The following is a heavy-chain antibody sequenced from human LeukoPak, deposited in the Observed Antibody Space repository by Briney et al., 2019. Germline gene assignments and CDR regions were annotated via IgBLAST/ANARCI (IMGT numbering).Heavy chain of an antibody. Sequence: GGSLRLSCAASGFTFSNYAMSWVRQAPGKGLEWVSAISGSGGSTYYADSVKGRFTISRDNSKNTLYLQMNSLRAEDTAVYYCARDSGYRETHFDYWGQGTLVTVSS. V-gene: IGHV3-23*01. CDR2: ISGSGGST. D-gene: IGHD5-12*01. CDR3: ARDSGYRETHFDY. CDR1: GFTFSNYA. J-gene: IGHJ4*02.